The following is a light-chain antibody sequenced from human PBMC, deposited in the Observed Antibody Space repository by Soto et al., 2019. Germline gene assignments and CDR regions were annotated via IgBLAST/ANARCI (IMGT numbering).Light chain of an antibody. J-gene: IGKJ1*01. Sequence: DIVMTQSPLSLPVTPGEPASISCRSSQTLLHRNGYNYLEWYLHKPGQSPPLLIYLGSDRASGVPATLGGSGSGTAFTLKTSRVEAEDVGVYYGMQSLQPPWKFGQGTTVDIK. CDR2: LGS. CDR3: MQSLQPPWK. V-gene: IGKV2-28*01. CDR1: QTLLHRNGYNY.